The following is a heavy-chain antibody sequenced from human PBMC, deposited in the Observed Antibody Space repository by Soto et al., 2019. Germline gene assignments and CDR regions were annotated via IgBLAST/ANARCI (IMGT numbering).Heavy chain of an antibody. V-gene: IGHV1-2*04. CDR3: ARSRRISSSRGDYYYGMDV. CDR1: GYTFTGYY. D-gene: IGHD6-6*01. J-gene: IGHJ6*02. Sequence: ASVKVSCKASGYTFTGYYMHWVRQAPGQGLEWMGWINPNSGGTNYAQKFQGWVTMTRDTSISTAYMELSRLRSDDTAVYYCARSRRISSSRGDYYYGMDVWGQGTTVTVSS. CDR2: INPNSGGT.